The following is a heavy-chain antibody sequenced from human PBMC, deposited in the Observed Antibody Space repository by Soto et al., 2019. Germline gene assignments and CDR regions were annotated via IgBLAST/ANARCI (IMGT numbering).Heavy chain of an antibody. CDR1: GDTFTSYY. CDR3: ARVYCSGGGCYGIDY. CDR2: INPSGDT. J-gene: IGHJ4*02. V-gene: IGHV1-46*01. Sequence: QVQLVQSGAEVKKPGASVKISCKASGDTFTSYYMHWVRQAPGQGLEWMGIINPSGDTSYAQKFQGRVTMTRDPSTSTVYMELSSLRSGDTAVYYCARVYCSGGGCYGIDYWGQGTLVTVSS. D-gene: IGHD2-15*01.